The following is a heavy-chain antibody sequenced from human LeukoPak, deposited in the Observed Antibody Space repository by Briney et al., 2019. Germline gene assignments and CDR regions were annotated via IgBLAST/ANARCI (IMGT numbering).Heavy chain of an antibody. D-gene: IGHD6-6*01. CDR1: GYTLTELS. V-gene: IGHV1-24*01. CDR2: FDPEDGET. Sequence: ASVKVSCKVSGYTLTELSMHWVRQAPGKGLEWMGGFDPEDGETIYAQKFQGRVTMTEDTSTDTAYMELSSLRSEDTAVYYCATGSPIYSSSSEDYYYYYMDVWGKGTTVTVSS. CDR3: ATGSPIYSSSSEDYYYYYMDV. J-gene: IGHJ6*03.